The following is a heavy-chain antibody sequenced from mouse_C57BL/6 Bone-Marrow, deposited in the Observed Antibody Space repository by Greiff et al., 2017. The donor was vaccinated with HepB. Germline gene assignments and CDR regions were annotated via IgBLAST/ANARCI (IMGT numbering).Heavy chain of an antibody. CDR2: ISNGGGST. V-gene: IGHV5-12*01. D-gene: IGHD1-1*01. Sequence: EVKLMESAGGLVQPGGSLKLSCAASGFTFSDYYMYWVRQTPEKRLEWVAYISNGGGSTYYPDTVKGRFTISRDNAKNTLYLQMSRLKSEDTAMYYCARAFYYYGSSPWYFDVWGTGTTVTVSS. CDR3: ARAFYYYGSSPWYFDV. J-gene: IGHJ1*03. CDR1: GFTFSDYY.